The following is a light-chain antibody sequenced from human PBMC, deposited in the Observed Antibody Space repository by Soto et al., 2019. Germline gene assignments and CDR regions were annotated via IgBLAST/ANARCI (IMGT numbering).Light chain of an antibody. Sequence: EIEMTQSPATLSVSPGERATLSCRASQSVSSNLAWYQQKPGQAPRLLIYGASTRATGIPARFSGSGSGTEFTLTISSLQSEDFAVYYCQQYNNWLGTFGQGTKLEIK. CDR2: GAS. V-gene: IGKV3-15*01. CDR3: QQYNNWLGT. CDR1: QSVSSN. J-gene: IGKJ2*02.